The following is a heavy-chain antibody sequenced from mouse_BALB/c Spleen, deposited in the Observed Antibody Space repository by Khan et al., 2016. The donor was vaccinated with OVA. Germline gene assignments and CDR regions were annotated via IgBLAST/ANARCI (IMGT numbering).Heavy chain of an antibody. D-gene: IGHD3-2*02. J-gene: IGHJ3*01. Sequence: VQLQESGAELVRPGTSVKVSCKASGYAFTDYLIEWLKQRPGQGLEWIGVINPGSGDITYNEKFKDKATLTADKSSSTAYMQLTSLTSDDSAVYFCSRSGYGFGAYWGPGTLVTVSA. CDR3: SRSGYGFGAY. V-gene: IGHV1-54*03. CDR2: INPGSGDI. CDR1: GYAFTDYL.